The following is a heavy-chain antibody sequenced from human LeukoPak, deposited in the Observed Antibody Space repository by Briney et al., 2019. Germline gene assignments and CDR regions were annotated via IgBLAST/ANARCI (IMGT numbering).Heavy chain of an antibody. CDR2: ISYDGSNK. D-gene: IGHD4-17*01. CDR3: AKGMGYGDYVFHY. V-gene: IGHV3-30*18. Sequence: PGGSLRLSCAASGFTFSSYGMHWVRQAPGKGLEWVAVISYDGSNKYYADSVKGRFTISRDNSKNTLYLQMNSLRAEDTAVYYCAKGMGYGDYVFHYWGQGTLVTVSS. J-gene: IGHJ4*02. CDR1: GFTFSSYG.